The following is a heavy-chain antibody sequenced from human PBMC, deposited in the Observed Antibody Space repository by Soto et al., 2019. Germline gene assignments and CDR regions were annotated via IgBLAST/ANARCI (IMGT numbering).Heavy chain of an antibody. V-gene: IGHV6-1*01. Sequence: SQTLSLTCSISGASVSSKSAAWNWIRPTPSRGLEWLGRTYFRSKRYNDYAVSVKGRITINPDTSKNQFSLQLNSVTPEDTAVYYCGTFLSTTSPDVWGQGTTVIVSS. D-gene: IGHD2-2*01. CDR2: TYFRSKRYN. CDR3: GTFLSTTSPDV. J-gene: IGHJ6*02. CDR1: GASVSSKSAA.